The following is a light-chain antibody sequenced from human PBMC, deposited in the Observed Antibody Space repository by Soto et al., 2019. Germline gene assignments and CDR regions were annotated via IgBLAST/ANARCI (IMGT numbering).Light chain of an antibody. CDR2: VNSGGSH. V-gene: IGLV4-69*01. CDR3: QTWGTGSAFVV. J-gene: IGLJ7*01. Sequence: QPVLTQSPSASASLGASVKLTCTLSSGHSNYAIAWHQQPPEKGPSYLMKVNSGGSHIKGDGIPDRFSGSSSGAERYLFISSLQSEDEADYYCQTWGTGSAFVVFGGGTQLTVL. CDR1: SGHSNYA.